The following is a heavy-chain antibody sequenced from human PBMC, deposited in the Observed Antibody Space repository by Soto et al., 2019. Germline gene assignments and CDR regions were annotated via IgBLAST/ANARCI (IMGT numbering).Heavy chain of an antibody. CDR3: ARFAGEGSGTQPHFDY. CDR1: GGTFSSYA. J-gene: IGHJ4*02. Sequence: QVQLVQSGAEVQKPGSSVKVSCKASGGTFSSYAISWVRQAPGQGLEWMGGIIPIFGTANYAQKFQGRVTITADESTSTAYMELSSLRSEDTAVYYCARFAGEGSGTQPHFDYWGQGTLVTVSS. D-gene: IGHD3-10*01. V-gene: IGHV1-69*01. CDR2: IIPIFGTA.